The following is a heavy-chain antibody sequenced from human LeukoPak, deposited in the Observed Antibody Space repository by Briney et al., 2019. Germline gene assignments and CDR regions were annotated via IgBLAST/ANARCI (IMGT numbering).Heavy chain of an antibody. CDR2: IKQDGSEK. CDR3: ARGSSVVYAAKNYYFDY. Sequence: GGSLRLSCAASGFTFSSYWMSWVRQAPGKGLEWVANIKQDGSEKYYVDSVKGRFTISRDNAKNSLYLQMNSLRAEDTAVYYCARGSSVVYAAKNYYFDYWGQGTLVTVSS. CDR1: GFTFSSYW. V-gene: IGHV3-7*01. J-gene: IGHJ4*02. D-gene: IGHD2-8*02.